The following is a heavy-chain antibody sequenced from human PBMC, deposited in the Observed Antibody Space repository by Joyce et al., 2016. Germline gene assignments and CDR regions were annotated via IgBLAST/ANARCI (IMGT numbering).Heavy chain of an antibody. D-gene: IGHD3-22*01. J-gene: IGHJ4*02. CDR1: GYTFTSYG. Sequence: QVQLVQSGTEVKKPGASVKVSCKASGYTFTSYGITWVRQAPREGPGRMGGIGVDKGNTNYAQKFQGRVTMTTDTSTSTAYMDLRSLGSDDTAIYYCARAYYDSSGSRFDHWGQGTLVSVSS. CDR3: ARAYYDSSGSRFDH. CDR2: IGVDKGNT. V-gene: IGHV1-18*04.